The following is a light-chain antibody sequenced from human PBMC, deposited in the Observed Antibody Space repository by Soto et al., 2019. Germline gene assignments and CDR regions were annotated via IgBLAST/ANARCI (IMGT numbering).Light chain of an antibody. CDR2: DVS. J-gene: IGLJ1*01. CDR3: SSYTSSSTV. V-gene: IGLV2-14*01. CDR1: SSDVGGYNY. Sequence: QSVLTQPASVSGSPGQSITISCTGTSSDVGGYNYVSWYQQHPGKAHKLMIYDVSNRPSGVSNRFPGSKSGNTASLTISGLQAEDEADYYCSSYTSSSTVFGTGTKVTVL.